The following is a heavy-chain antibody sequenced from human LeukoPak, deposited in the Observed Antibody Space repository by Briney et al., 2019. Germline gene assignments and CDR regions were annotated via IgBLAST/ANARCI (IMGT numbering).Heavy chain of an antibody. CDR1: GFTVSSNY. J-gene: IGHJ6*03. Sequence: GGSLRLSCAASGFTVSSNYMSWVRQAPGKGLEWVSVIYSGGSTYYADSVKGRFTISRDNSKNTLYLQMNSLRAEDTAVYYCARGARLRMNYYYYYMDVWGKGTTVTISS. CDR3: ARGARLRMNYYYYYMDV. CDR2: IYSGGST. V-gene: IGHV3-66*01.